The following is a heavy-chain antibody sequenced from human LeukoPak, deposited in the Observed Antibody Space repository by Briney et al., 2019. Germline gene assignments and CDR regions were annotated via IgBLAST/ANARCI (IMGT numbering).Heavy chain of an antibody. V-gene: IGHV3-48*04. Sequence: PGGSLRLSCAASGFTFSSYSMNWVRQAPGKGLEWISYISSSSSTIYYADSVKGRFTISRGNAKNSLYLQMNSLRAEDTAVYYCAREAREWDAKLTRAFDIWGQGTMVTVSS. CDR1: GFTFSSYS. CDR2: ISSSSSTI. J-gene: IGHJ3*02. CDR3: AREAREWDAKLTRAFDI. D-gene: IGHD1-26*01.